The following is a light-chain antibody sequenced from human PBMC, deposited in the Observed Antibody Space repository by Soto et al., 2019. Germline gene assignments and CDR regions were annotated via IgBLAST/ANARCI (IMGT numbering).Light chain of an antibody. CDR1: SSNIGNND. Sequence: QSVLTQPPSVSAAPGQKVTISCSGSSSNIGNNDVSWYQQLPGTAPKLLIYDSNKRPSGIPDRFSGSKSGTSATLGITGLQTGDEADYYCGTWDSSLSAVVFGGGTQLTVL. J-gene: IGLJ2*01. CDR3: GTWDSSLSAVV. CDR2: DSN. V-gene: IGLV1-51*01.